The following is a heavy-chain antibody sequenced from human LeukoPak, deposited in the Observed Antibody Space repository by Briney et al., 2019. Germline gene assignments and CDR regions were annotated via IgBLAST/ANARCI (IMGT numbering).Heavy chain of an antibody. J-gene: IGHJ6*04. Sequence: GGSLRLSCAASGFTVSSDYMSWVRQAPGKGLEWVSVIYNDASGGDTYYADSVKGRFTISRDNSKNTLYLQVNSLRAEDTAVYYCAKSSITVSIPGVDVWGKGTTVTVSS. D-gene: IGHD6-19*01. V-gene: IGHV3-53*01. CDR3: AKSSITVSIPGVDV. CDR2: IYNDASGGDT. CDR1: GFTVSSDY.